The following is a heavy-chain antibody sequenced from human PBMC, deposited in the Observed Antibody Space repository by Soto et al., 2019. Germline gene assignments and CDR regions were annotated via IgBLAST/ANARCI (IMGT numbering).Heavy chain of an antibody. Sequence: GSLRLSCAASGFTFSSYAMSWVRQAPGKGLEWVSAISGSGGNTYYADSVKGRFTISRDISKNMLYLQMNSLRAEDTAVYHCAKGGTGTTVGRYMDVWGKGTTVTVSS. D-gene: IGHD1-7*01. J-gene: IGHJ6*03. CDR3: AKGGTGTTVGRYMDV. CDR2: ISGSGGNT. CDR1: GFTFSSYA. V-gene: IGHV3-23*01.